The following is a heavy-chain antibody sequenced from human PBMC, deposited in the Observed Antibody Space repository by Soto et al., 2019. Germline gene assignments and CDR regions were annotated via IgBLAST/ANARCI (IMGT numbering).Heavy chain of an antibody. CDR1: GESFSGYY. D-gene: IGHD3-22*01. CDR3: ARPHYDSNTFYSFFDY. V-gene: IGHV4-34*12. J-gene: IGHJ4*02. CDR2: IFHGGGT. Sequence: LSLTCAVSGESFSGYYWSWIRQPPGKGLEWIGQIFHGGGTNYSPSLKSRVTISVDTSKNQFSLELSSVTAADTAVYYCARPHYDSNTFYSFFDYWGQGTLVTVSS.